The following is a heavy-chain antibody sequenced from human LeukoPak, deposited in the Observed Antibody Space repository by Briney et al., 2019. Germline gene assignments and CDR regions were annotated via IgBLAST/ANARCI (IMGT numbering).Heavy chain of an antibody. D-gene: IGHD3/OR15-3a*01. CDR1: GFTFSSYA. CDR2: TSGSGGST. CDR3: AKWGDFWAGLNNWYFEL. V-gene: IGHV3-23*01. Sequence: GGSLRLSCAASGFTFSSYAMTWVRRAPGKGLEWVSGTSGSGGSTYYADSVKGRFTISRDNSKNTHYLQMSSLTAEGTAVYYCAKWGDFWAGLNNWYFELWGRGTLVTVSS. J-gene: IGHJ2*01.